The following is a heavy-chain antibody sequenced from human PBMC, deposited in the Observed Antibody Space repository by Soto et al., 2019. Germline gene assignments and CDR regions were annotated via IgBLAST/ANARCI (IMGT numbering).Heavy chain of an antibody. CDR1: GGTFSSYA. Sequence: SVKVSCKISGGTFSSYAINWVRQAPGQGLEWMGGIIPISATTNYAQKFQGRATITADESTFTSYMELRSLISEDTALYYCARDPGYSYGHPPHRGMDVWGQGTTVTVSS. V-gene: IGHV1-69*13. CDR3: ARDPGYSYGHPPHRGMDV. J-gene: IGHJ6*02. D-gene: IGHD5-18*01. CDR2: IIPISATT.